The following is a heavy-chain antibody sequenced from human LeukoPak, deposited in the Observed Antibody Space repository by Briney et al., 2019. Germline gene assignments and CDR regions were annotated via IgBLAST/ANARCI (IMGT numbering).Heavy chain of an antibody. J-gene: IGHJ3*02. V-gene: IGHV1-8*01. CDR2: MNPNSGNT. D-gene: IGHD3-10*01. Sequence: ASVKVSCKASVYTFTTYDINWVRQVTGQGLEWMGWMNPNSGNTGYAQKIQGRVTMTRNTSINTAYMELSSLRSEDTAVYYCARGELLWFGVAFDIWGQGTMVTVSS. CDR3: ARGELLWFGVAFDI. CDR1: VYTFTTYD.